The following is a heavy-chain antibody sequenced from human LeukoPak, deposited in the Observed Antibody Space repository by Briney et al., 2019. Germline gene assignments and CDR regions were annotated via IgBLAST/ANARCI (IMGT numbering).Heavy chain of an antibody. Sequence: GGSLRLSCLASGFASRRFDMHAGRQPIGKGLEWVSGIDTAGDTYYPDSVKGRFTISRENVKNSIYLHMNSLRAGDTAVYFCVRADTSGRPDLDYWGQGTLVTVSS. D-gene: IGHD6-19*01. J-gene: IGHJ4*02. CDR3: VRADTSGRPDLDY. CDR1: GFASRRFD. CDR2: IDTAGDT. V-gene: IGHV3-13*01.